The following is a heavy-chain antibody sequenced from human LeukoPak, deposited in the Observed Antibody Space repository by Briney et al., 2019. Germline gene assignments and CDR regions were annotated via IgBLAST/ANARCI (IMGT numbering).Heavy chain of an antibody. CDR1: GYSISSGYY. CDR3: ARARTGFDL. V-gene: IGHV4-38-2*02. CDR2: IYHSGST. D-gene: IGHD1-1*01. Sequence: SETLSLTCTVSGYSISSGYYWGWIRQPPGKGLEWIGSIYHSGSTYYNPSLKSRVTISVDTSKNQFSLKLSSVTAADSAVYYCARARTGFDLWGQGALVTVSS. J-gene: IGHJ5*02.